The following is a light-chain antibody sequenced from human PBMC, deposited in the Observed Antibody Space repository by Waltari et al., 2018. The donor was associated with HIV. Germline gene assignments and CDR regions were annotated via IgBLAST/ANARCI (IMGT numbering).Light chain of an antibody. CDR1: SRDIGHYKY. CDR2: EIS. Sequence: QSAPTQPASVSGSPGQSITISCTGTSRDIGHYKYVSWYQQSPGKAPKLMVYEISHRPSGVSKRFLGSKSGNTASLTISGLQAEDEADYYCSSYISTTTLFGTGTKVTVL. J-gene: IGLJ1*01. CDR3: SSYISTTTL. V-gene: IGLV2-14*01.